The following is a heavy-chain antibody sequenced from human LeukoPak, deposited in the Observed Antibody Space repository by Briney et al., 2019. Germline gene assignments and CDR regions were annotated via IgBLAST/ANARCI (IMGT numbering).Heavy chain of an antibody. V-gene: IGHV3-33*01. Sequence: GRSLRLSCVAYGFIFRTYGMHWVRQAPGKGLEWVAVVWYDGSNKYYADSVKGRFTISRDNAKNSLYLQMNSLRDEDTAVYYCARNHFEDYWGQGTLVTVSS. D-gene: IGHD3-9*01. CDR2: VWYDGSNK. CDR1: GFIFRTYG. CDR3: ARNHFEDY. J-gene: IGHJ4*02.